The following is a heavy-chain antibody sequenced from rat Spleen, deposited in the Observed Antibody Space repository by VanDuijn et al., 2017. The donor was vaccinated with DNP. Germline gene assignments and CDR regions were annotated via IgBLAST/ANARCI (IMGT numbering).Heavy chain of an antibody. D-gene: IGHD2-3*01. Sequence: EVQLVESGGGLVQPGSPLKLSCAASGFSFRGDWLNWIRQAPGKGLEWVATINPDGSSTYYPDTVKGRFMISKDDARNTGYLQMNNLRSEDTAMYYCSSRGPDMIQGNWFAYWGQGTLVTVSS. CDR1: GFSFRGDW. V-gene: IGHV5-35*01. J-gene: IGHJ3*01. CDR2: INPDGSST. CDR3: SSRGPDMIQGNWFAY.